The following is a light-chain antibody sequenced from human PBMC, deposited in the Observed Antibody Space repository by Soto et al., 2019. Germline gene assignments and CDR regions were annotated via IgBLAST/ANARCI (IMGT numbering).Light chain of an antibody. CDR2: GAS. CDR1: QSVRSN. J-gene: IGKJ4*01. Sequence: EIVMTQSPATLSVSPGERATLSCRASQSVRSNLAWYQEKPAQAPRLLIYGASTRATGIPDRFSGSGSGTEFTLTINSLQSEDFAVYYCQQYDNWLTFGGGTKVEIE. V-gene: IGKV3-15*01. CDR3: QQYDNWLT.